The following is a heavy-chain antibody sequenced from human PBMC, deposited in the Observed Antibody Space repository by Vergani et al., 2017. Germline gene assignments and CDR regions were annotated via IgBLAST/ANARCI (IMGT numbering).Heavy chain of an antibody. V-gene: IGHV3-7*03. D-gene: IGHD6-13*01. Sequence: EVQLVESGGGLVQPGGSLRLSCATSGFTFSNYWMSWVRQAPGKGLEWVANIKQDGSEKYYVDSVKGRFTISRDNAKNSLYLQMNSLRAEDTGVYYCARVPGYSSTYNWFDPWGQGTLVTVSS. CDR3: ARVPGYSSTYNWFDP. J-gene: IGHJ5*02. CDR2: IKQDGSEK. CDR1: GFTFSNYW.